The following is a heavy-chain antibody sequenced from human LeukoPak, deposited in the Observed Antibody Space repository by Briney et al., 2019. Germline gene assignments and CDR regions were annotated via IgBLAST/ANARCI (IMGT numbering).Heavy chain of an antibody. CDR3: AKSQYFDSRLGDY. J-gene: IGHJ4*02. D-gene: IGHD3-22*01. CDR2: ISGSGGST. Sequence: GGSLRLSCAASGFTFSSYGMTWVRQAPGKGLEWVSTISGSGGSTYYADSVKGRFTISRDNSKNTLYLQMSSLTAEDTAKYYCAKSQYFDSRLGDYWGQGTLVTVSS. V-gene: IGHV3-23*01. CDR1: GFTFSSYG.